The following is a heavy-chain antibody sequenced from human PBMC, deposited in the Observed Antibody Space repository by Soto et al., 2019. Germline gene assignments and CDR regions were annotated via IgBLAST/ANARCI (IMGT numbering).Heavy chain of an antibody. J-gene: IGHJ4*02. V-gene: IGHV3-30*18. CDR1: GFTFSTYG. CDR3: AKGSQMAAVLDN. CDR2: ISYDEKTK. Sequence: QVQLVESGGGVVQPGRSLRLSCAASGFTFSTYGMHWVRQAPGKGLEWLAVISYDEKTKYYADSVKARFTISRDNSENTLFLQMNRLRSEDTAVYYCAKGSQMAAVLDNWGQGTLVTVSS. D-gene: IGHD6-25*01.